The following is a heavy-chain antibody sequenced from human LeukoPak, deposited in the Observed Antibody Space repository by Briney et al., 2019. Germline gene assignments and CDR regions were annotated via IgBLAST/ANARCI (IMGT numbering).Heavy chain of an antibody. CDR2: IYPGDSDT. J-gene: IGHJ4*02. CDR3: ARRGFDWRYTDFDY. Sequence: AGESLQISCKGSGYSFTSYWIGWVRQLPGKGLEWMGIIYPGDSDTRYSPSFQGQVTISADKSISTAYLQWSSLKASDTAMYYCARRGFDWRYTDFDYWGQGTLVTVSS. V-gene: IGHV5-51*01. CDR1: GYSFTSYW. D-gene: IGHD3-9*01.